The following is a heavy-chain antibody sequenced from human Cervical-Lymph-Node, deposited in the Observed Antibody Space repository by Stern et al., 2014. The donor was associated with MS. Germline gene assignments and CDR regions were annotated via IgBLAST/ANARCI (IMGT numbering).Heavy chain of an antibody. V-gene: IGHV7-4-1*02. J-gene: IGHJ5*02. Sequence: QMQLVQSGSELKKPGASVKISCKASGYNFRNYAMNWVRQAPGRGLEWMGWINTNTGNPLYAQGFTGRFVFSLDTSVSTADLKISSLKTEDTAMYYCASRGAGEFGVSPTGSWGQGTLVTVSS. CDR3: ASRGAGEFGVSPTGS. D-gene: IGHD2-8*01. CDR2: INTNTGNP. CDR1: GYNFRNYA.